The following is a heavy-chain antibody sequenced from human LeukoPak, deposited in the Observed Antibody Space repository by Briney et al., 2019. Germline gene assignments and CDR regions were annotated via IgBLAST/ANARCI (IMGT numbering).Heavy chain of an antibody. J-gene: IGHJ4*02. CDR3: ASPTYYDDGRGYYFTDY. Sequence: WECLSLICTVSGDSISSYYWSWIRQPAGKGLGWIVRIYTSGSTNYNPSLKNRVTMSVDTSQNQYPLKLSSATAGYTAVHYWASPTYYDDGRGYYFTDYGGQARLVTVSS. D-gene: IGHD3-22*01. CDR2: IYTSGST. CDR1: GDSISSYY. V-gene: IGHV4-4*07.